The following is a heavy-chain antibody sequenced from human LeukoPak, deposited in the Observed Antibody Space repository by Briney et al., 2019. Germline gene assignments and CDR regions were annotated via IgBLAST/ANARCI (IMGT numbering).Heavy chain of an antibody. CDR3: AKYCSGVSCYRGLDS. Sequence: SETLSLTCTVSGGSISSYYWSWIRQPPGKGLEWIGYIYYSGSTNYNPSLKSRVTISVDTSKNQFSLKLSSVTAADTAVYYCAKYCSGVSCYRGLDSWGQGTLVTVSS. D-gene: IGHD2-15*01. J-gene: IGHJ4*02. CDR1: GGSISSYY. CDR2: IYYSGST. V-gene: IGHV4-59*01.